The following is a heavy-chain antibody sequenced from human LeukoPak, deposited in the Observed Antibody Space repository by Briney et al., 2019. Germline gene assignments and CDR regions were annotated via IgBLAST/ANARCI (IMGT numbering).Heavy chain of an antibody. V-gene: IGHV1-2*06. Sequence: ASVKVSCKASGYTFTSYYMHWVRQAPGQGLEWMGRINPNSGGTNYAQKFQGRVTMTRDTSISTAYMELSRLRSDDTAVYYCARKGRVTGTFDYWGQGTLVTVSS. CDR2: INPNSGGT. CDR1: GYTFTSYY. D-gene: IGHD1-20*01. CDR3: ARKGRVTGTFDY. J-gene: IGHJ4*02.